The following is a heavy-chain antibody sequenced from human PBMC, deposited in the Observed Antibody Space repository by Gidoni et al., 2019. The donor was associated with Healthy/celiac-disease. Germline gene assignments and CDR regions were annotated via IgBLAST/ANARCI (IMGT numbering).Heavy chain of an antibody. Sequence: QVQLVESGGGLVKPGGSLRLSCAASGFTFSASYMSWIRQAPGQGLEWVSYISSSGSTIYYADSVKGRFTISRDNAKNSLYLQMNSLRAEDTAVYYCARVHGQLELYYYYYYGMDVWGQGTTVTVSS. J-gene: IGHJ6*02. CDR3: ARVHGQLELYYYYYYGMDV. D-gene: IGHD1-7*01. CDR2: ISSSGSTI. CDR1: GFTFSASY. V-gene: IGHV3-11*01.